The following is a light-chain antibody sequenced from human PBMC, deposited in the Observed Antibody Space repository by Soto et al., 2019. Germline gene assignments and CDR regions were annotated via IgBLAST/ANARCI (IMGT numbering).Light chain of an antibody. V-gene: IGLV1-40*01. Sequence: QSVLTQPPSVSGAPGQRVTISCTGSSSKIGAGYDVHWYQQLPGTAPKLLIYGNSNRPSGVPDRFSGSKTGTSASLAITGIKDEDAADYYCQSYDSSLSGWVFGGGTKLTVL. J-gene: IGLJ3*02. CDR2: GNS. CDR1: SSKIGAGYD. CDR3: QSYDSSLSGWV.